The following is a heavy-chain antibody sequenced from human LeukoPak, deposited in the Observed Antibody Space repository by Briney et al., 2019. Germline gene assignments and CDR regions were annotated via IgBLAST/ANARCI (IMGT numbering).Heavy chain of an antibody. CDR1: GFTFSSYW. V-gene: IGHV3-7*01. CDR2: IKEDGSEN. D-gene: IGHD1-26*01. CDR3: ARDKIVGVISGSNFDY. Sequence: PGGSLRLSCAASGFTFSSYWMSWVRQAPGKGLEWVANIKEDGSENYYVDSVKGRFTISRDNGKNSLYLQMNSLRVEDTAVYYCARDKIVGVISGSNFDYWGQGTLVTVSS. J-gene: IGHJ4*02.